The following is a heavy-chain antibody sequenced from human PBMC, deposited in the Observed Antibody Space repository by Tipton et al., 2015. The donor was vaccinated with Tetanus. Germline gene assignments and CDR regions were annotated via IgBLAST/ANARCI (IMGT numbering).Heavy chain of an antibody. V-gene: IGHV3-30-3*01. CDR1: GFTFSSYA. CDR3: AREQIIPPYAYGSGRQGIDY. CDR2: ISYDGSNK. J-gene: IGHJ4*02. Sequence: SLRLSCAASGFTFSSYAMHWVRQAPGKGLEWVAVISYDGSNKYYADSVKGRFTISRDNSKNTLYLQMNSLRAEDTAVYYCAREQIIPPYAYGSGRQGIDYWGQGTLVTVSS. D-gene: IGHD3-10*01.